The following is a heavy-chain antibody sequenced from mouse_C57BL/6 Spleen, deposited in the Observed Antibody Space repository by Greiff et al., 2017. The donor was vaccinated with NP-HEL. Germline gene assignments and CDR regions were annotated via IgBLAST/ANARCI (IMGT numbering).Heavy chain of an antibody. CDR2: ISYDGSN. J-gene: IGHJ2*01. CDR3: ARDYDGRSDY. D-gene: IGHD1-2*01. Sequence: EVKLMESGPGLVKPSQSLSLTCSVTGYSITSGYYWNWIRQFPGNKLEWMGYISYDGSNNYNPSLKNRISITRDTSTNQFFLKLNSVTTEDTATYYCARDYDGRSDYWGQGTTLTVSS. CDR1: GYSITSGYY. V-gene: IGHV3-6*01.